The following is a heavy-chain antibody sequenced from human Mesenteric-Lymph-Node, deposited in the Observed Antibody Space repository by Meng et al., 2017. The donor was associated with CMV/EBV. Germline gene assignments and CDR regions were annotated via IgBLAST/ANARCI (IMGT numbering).Heavy chain of an antibody. D-gene: IGHD5-18*01. V-gene: IGHV3-33*06. J-gene: IGHJ4*02. CDR1: GFTFSTYG. CDR3: AKDFGLWYRSTSPLGFDY. Sequence: GGSLRLSCAASGFTFSTYGVHWVRQAPGKGLEWVAVIYYDGSNKYYADSVKGRFSISRDNSKNTLYLQMNSLRAEDTAVYYCAKDFGLWYRSTSPLGFDYWGQGTLVTVSS. CDR2: IYYDGSNK.